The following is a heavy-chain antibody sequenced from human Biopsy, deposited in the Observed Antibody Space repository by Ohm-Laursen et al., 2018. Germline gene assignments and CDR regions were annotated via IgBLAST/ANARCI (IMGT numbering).Heavy chain of an antibody. CDR3: AHSSTITTWNY. CDR2: VYWDDDK. CDR1: GFSLNTSKAG. J-gene: IGHJ4*02. Sequence: TQTLTLTCTFSGFSLNTSKAGVSWLRQPPGKALEWPALVYWDDDKRYSPSLKNRLTITKDTSKNQVVLTMTNMDPVDTATYYCAHSSTITTWNYWGQGTLVTVSS. D-gene: IGHD3-22*01. V-gene: IGHV2-5*02.